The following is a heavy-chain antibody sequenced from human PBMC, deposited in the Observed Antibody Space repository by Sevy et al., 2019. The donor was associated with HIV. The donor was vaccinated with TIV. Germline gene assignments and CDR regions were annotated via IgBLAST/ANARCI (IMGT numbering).Heavy chain of an antibody. D-gene: IGHD2-15*01. CDR3: ARRAGSWDYFDY. CDR1: GFTFSDHY. Sequence: GGSLRLSCAASGFTFSDHYMSWIRQAPGKGLEWVSYISGISSYTNYADSVKGRFTISRDNAKNSLYLQMNSLRAEDTAVYYCARRAGSWDYFDYWGQGTLVTVSS. V-gene: IGHV3-11*06. J-gene: IGHJ4*02. CDR2: ISGISSYT.